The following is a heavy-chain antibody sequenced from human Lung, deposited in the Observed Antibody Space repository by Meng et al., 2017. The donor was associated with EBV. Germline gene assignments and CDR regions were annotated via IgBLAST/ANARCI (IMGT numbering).Heavy chain of an antibody. D-gene: IGHD5-18*01. V-gene: IGHV4-39*07. Sequence: QLTVHEACPRPVYPSVTLSLPCTVSGGSISGNNDYWGWIRQPPGKGLEWIGSIHYTGSTYYYPSLKSRVTISGDTSKRQFSLKLSSVTAADTAVYYCARADVNTSMVNPKLSFNYWGQGTLVTVSS. J-gene: IGHJ4*02. CDR3: ARADVNTSMVNPKLSFNY. CDR1: GGSISGNNDY. CDR2: IHYTGST.